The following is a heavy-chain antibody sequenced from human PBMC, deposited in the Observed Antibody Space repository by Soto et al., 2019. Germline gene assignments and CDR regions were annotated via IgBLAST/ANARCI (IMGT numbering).Heavy chain of an antibody. D-gene: IGHD4-17*01. J-gene: IGHJ4*01. CDR2: VKSKTDGGTT. Sequence: PGGSLRLSCAASGFSFSNAWINWVRQAPGKGLGWVGRVKSKTDGGTTDFAAPVKGRFAISRDDSKNMVYLEMNSLKTEDTAIYYCTTDSYMTNIIVRFDYWGHGTLVTVSS. V-gene: IGHV3-15*07. CDR3: TTDSYMTNIIVRFDY. CDR1: GFSFSNAW.